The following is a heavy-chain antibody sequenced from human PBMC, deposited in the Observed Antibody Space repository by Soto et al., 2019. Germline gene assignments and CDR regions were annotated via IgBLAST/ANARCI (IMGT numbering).Heavy chain of an antibody. CDR2: MNPHSGNT. D-gene: IGHD6-19*01. Sequence: AASVKVSCKASGYTFTSYDINWVRQATGQGLEWMGWMNPHSGNTGYAQKFQGRVTTTRNTSISTAYMELSSLRSEDTAVYYCARDSSGWYYYYYGMDVWGQGTTVTVSS. V-gene: IGHV1-8*01. J-gene: IGHJ6*02. CDR1: GYTFTSYD. CDR3: ARDSSGWYYYYYGMDV.